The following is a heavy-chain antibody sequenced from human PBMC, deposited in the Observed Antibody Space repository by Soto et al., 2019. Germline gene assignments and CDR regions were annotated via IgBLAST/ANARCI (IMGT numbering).Heavy chain of an antibody. Sequence: SETLSLTCAFYGWSFSGYYWSWIRQPPGKGLEWIGEINHSGSTNYNPSLKSRVTISVDTSKNQFSLKLSSVTAADTAVYYCARARNHYYYYYGMDVWGQGTTVTVSS. CDR2: INHSGST. D-gene: IGHD4-4*01. CDR3: ARARNHYYYYYGMDV. CDR1: GWSFSGYY. J-gene: IGHJ6*02. V-gene: IGHV4-34*01.